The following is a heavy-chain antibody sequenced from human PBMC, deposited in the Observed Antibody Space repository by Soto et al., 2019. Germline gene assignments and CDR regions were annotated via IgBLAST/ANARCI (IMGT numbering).Heavy chain of an antibody. CDR3: ARDVRLQLQRWGYYHYTMYV. Sequence: SETLSLTCTVSGGSISSYYWSWIRQPPGKGLEWIGYIYYSGSTNYNPSLKSRVTISVDTSKNQFSLKLSSVTAADTAVYYCARDVRLQLQRWGYYHYTMYVWGQGTTVTVSS. D-gene: IGHD1-1*01. CDR2: IYYSGST. J-gene: IGHJ6*02. V-gene: IGHV4-59*01. CDR1: GGSISSYY.